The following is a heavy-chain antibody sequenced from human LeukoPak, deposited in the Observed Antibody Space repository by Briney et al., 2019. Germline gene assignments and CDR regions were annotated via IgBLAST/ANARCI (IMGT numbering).Heavy chain of an antibody. CDR3: ARVVVVPAAIGPHYYHYYYMDV. Sequence: GGSLRLSCAASGFTFSSYEMNWVRQAPGKGLEWVSYISSSGSTIYYADSVKGRFTISRDNAKNSLYLQMNSLRAEDTAVDYCARVVVVPAAIGPHYYHYYYMDVWGKGTTVTVSS. CDR2: ISSSGSTI. CDR1: GFTFSSYE. D-gene: IGHD2-2*01. J-gene: IGHJ6*03. V-gene: IGHV3-48*03.